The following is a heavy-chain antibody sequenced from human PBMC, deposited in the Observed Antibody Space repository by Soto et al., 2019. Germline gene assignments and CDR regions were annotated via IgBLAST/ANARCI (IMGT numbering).Heavy chain of an antibody. CDR3: ARLGGYCSSTSCYPFDC. Sequence: SETLSLTCTVSGGSVSSISNFWGWIRQPPGKGLEFIGIIYYSGSTYYNPSLKSRVTISVDASKNQFSLKMSSVTAADTAVYFCARLGGYCSSTSCYPFDCWGQGTLVTVSS. V-gene: IGHV4-39*01. D-gene: IGHD2-2*01. J-gene: IGHJ4*02. CDR2: IYYSGST. CDR1: GGSVSSISNF.